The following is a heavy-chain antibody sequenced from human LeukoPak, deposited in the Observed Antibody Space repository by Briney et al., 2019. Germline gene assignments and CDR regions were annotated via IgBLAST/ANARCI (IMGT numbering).Heavy chain of an antibody. D-gene: IGHD4-17*01. V-gene: IGHV1-69*13. CDR1: GYTFSSYA. CDR2: IIPIFGTA. J-gene: IGHJ6*02. CDR3: ARARPGYGDYYYYGMDV. Sequence: GASVKVSCKASGYTFSSYAISWVRQAPGQGLEWMGGIIPIFGTANYAQKFQGRVSITADESTSTAYMELSSLRSEDTAVYYCARARPGYGDYYYYGMDVWGQGTTVTVSS.